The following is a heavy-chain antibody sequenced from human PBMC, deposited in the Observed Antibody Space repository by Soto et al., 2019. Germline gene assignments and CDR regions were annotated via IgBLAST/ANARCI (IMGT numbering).Heavy chain of an antibody. CDR1: GGTFSSYT. CDR3: ARDLLPGYYLDY. Sequence: SVKVSCKASGGTFSSYTISWVRQAPGQGLEWMGRIIPILGIANYAQKFQGRVTITADKSTNTAYMELSSLRSEDTAVYYCARDLLPGYYLDYWGQGTLVTVSS. J-gene: IGHJ4*02. D-gene: IGHD3-3*01. V-gene: IGHV1-69*04. CDR2: IIPILGIA.